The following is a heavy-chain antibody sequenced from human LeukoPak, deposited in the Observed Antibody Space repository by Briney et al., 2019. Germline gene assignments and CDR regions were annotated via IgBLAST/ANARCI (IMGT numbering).Heavy chain of an antibody. V-gene: IGHV3-53*01. D-gene: IGHD3-10*01. CDR2: IYDDGDA. J-gene: IGHJ4*02. Sequence: PGGSLRLSCAASGFTVSSNYMSWVRQAPGKGLEWVSVIYDDGDAYSADSVKGRFTISRDNSKNTLYLQMNSLRAEDTAVYYCAKAPNYYGSGSYYDYWGQGTLVTVSS. CDR3: AKAPNYYGSGSYYDY. CDR1: GFTVSSNY.